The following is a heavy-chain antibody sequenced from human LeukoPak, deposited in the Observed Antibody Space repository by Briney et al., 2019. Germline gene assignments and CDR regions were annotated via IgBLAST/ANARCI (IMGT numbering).Heavy chain of an antibody. V-gene: IGHV3-11*01. D-gene: IGHD6-13*01. CDR2: ISSSGSTI. J-gene: IGHJ6*02. CDR1: GFTFSDYY. Sequence: GGSLRLSCAASGFTFSDYYMSWIRQAQGKGLEWVSYISSSGSTIYYADSVKGRFTISRDNAKNSLYLQMNSLRAEDTAVYYCAREDAAAGPVYYYYGMDVWGQGTTVTVSS. CDR3: AREDAAAGPVYYYYGMDV.